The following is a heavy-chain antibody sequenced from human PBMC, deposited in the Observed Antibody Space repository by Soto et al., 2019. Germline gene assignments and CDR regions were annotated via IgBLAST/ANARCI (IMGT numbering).Heavy chain of an antibody. D-gene: IGHD3-3*01. Sequence: PWGSLRLSCEGSGFSFGKDGMSWFRQAPGKGLEWVAGLNGNGDHTYYTVSVRGRFTISRDNSKNTVFLQMNSLRVDDTGVYYCSRLSTIFVPAALIIATCGQGSPVTVSS. CDR3: SRLSTIFVPAALIIAT. CDR1: GFSFGKDG. V-gene: IGHV3-23*01. J-gene: IGHJ5*02. CDR2: LNGNGDHT.